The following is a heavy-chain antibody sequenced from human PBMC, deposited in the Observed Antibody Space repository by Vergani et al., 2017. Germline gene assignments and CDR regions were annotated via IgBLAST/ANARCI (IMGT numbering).Heavy chain of an antibody. CDR2: INHSGST. CDR1: GGSFSGYY. D-gene: IGHD2-2*01. V-gene: IGHV4-34*01. J-gene: IGHJ3*02. CDR3: AREIIDIVVVPAAQAEDAFDI. Sequence: QVQLQQWGAGLLKPSETLSLTCAVYGGSFSGYYWSWIRQPPGKGLEWSGEINHSGSTNYNPSLKSRVTISVDTSKKQFSLKLSSVTAAYTAVYYCAREIIDIVVVPAAQAEDAFDIWGQGTMVTVSS.